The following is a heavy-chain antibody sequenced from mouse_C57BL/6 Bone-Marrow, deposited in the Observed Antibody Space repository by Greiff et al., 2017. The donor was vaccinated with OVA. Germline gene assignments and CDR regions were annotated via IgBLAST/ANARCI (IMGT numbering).Heavy chain of an antibody. CDR2: IRSKSNNYAT. Sequence: EVQRVESGGGLVQPKGSLKLSCAASGFSFNTYAMNWVRQAPGKGLEWVARIRSKSNNYATYYADSVKDRFTISRDDSESMLYLQMNNLKTEDTAMYYCVRPLLLWLRRRGAWFAYWGQGTLVTVSA. J-gene: IGHJ3*01. CDR3: VRPLLLWLRRRGAWFAY. CDR1: GFSFNTYA. V-gene: IGHV10-1*01. D-gene: IGHD2-9*01.